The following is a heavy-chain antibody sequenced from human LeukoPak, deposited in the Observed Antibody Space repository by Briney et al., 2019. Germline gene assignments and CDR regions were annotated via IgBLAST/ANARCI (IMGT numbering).Heavy chain of an antibody. V-gene: IGHV4-39*01. J-gene: IGHJ1*01. D-gene: IGHD3-10*01. CDR2: IYYSGST. Sequence: PSETLSLTCTVSGGSISSSSYYWGWIRQPPGKGLEWIGSIYYSGSTYYNPSLKSRVTISVDTSKNQFSLKLSSVTAADTAVYYCAGGSGSYYRLQHWGQGTLVTVSS. CDR3: AGGSGSYYRLQH. CDR1: GGSISSSSYY.